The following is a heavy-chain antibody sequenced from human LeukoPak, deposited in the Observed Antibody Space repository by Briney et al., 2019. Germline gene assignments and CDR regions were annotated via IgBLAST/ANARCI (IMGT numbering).Heavy chain of an antibody. CDR3: ARGIEGIMVRGVKQRGWFDP. Sequence: MTSETLSLTCTVSGGSISSYYWSWIRQPPGKGLEWIGYIYYSGSTNYNPSLKSRVTISVDTSKNQFSLKLSSVTAADTAVYYCARGIEGIMVRGVKQRGWFDPWGQGTLVTVSS. D-gene: IGHD3-10*01. CDR1: GGSISSYY. J-gene: IGHJ5*02. CDR2: IYYSGST. V-gene: IGHV4-59*01.